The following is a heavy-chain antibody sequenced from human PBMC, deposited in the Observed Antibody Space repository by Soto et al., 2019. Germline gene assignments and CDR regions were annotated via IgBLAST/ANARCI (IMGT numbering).Heavy chain of an antibody. D-gene: IGHD3-10*01. CDR2: SYYNGNA. CDR1: GGSIDRSDYY. J-gene: IGHJ4*02. Sequence: SETLSLTCTVSGGSIDRSDYYWDWIRQPPGKGLEWIGTSYYNGNAYYNPSLRSRVTMSVDTSKNQFSLKLISVTAADTAVYFCARNFVGVFIKGWGYWGRGTLVTVSS. V-gene: IGHV4-39*01. CDR3: ARNFVGVFIKGWGY.